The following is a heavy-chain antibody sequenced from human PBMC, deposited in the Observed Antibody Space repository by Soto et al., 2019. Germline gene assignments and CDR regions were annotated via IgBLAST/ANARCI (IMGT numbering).Heavy chain of an antibody. CDR1: GFTFSNYG. CDR2: IWYDGSNI. Sequence: GGSLRLSCTASGFTFSNYGMHWVRQAPGKGLEWVAVIWYDGSNIYYADSVKGRFTISRDNSKNALYLQMNSLRTEDTAVYYCARTPVRGTAMVIRYGMDVWGQGTTVTVSS. J-gene: IGHJ6*02. V-gene: IGHV3-33*01. D-gene: IGHD5-18*01. CDR3: ARTPVRGTAMVIRYGMDV.